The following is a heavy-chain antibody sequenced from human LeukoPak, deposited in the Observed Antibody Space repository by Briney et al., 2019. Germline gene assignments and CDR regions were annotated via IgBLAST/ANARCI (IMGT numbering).Heavy chain of an antibody. CDR3: ARVPYSSSWYPDY. CDR2: IYYSGST. V-gene: IGHV4-59*01. D-gene: IGHD6-13*01. J-gene: IGHJ4*02. Sequence: SETLSLTCTVSGGSISSYYWSWLRQPPGKGLEWIGYIYYSGSTNYNPSLESRVTISVDRSKNQFSLKLTSVTAADTAVYYCARVPYSSSWYPDYWGQGTLVTVSS. CDR1: GGSISSYY.